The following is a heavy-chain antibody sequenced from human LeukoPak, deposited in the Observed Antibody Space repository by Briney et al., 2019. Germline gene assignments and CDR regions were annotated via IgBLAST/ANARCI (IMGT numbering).Heavy chain of an antibody. Sequence: PGGSLRLSSAASGFTFSTYAMTWVRQAPGKGLEWVSSISSSSSYIYYADSVKGRFTISRDNAKNSLYLQMNSLRAEDTAVYYCATTSYSGSSQGWFDPWGQGTLVTVSS. CDR3: ATTSYSGSSQGWFDP. J-gene: IGHJ5*02. V-gene: IGHV3-21*01. CDR2: ISSSSSYI. CDR1: GFTFSTYA. D-gene: IGHD1-26*01.